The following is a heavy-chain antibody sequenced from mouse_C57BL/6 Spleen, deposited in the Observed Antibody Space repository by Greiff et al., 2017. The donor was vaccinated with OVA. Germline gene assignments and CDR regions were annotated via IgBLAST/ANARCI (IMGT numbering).Heavy chain of an antibody. CDR3: AIVTGTWGYYFDY. D-gene: IGHD4-1*01. J-gene: IGHJ2*01. CDR1: GYAFSSSW. Sequence: VQLQQSGPELVKPGASVKISCKASGYAFSSSWMNWVKQRPGKGLEWIGRIYPGDGDTNYNGKFKGKATLTADKSSSTAYMQLSSLTSEDSAVYFCAIVTGTWGYYFDYWGQGTTLTVSS. CDR2: IYPGDGDT. V-gene: IGHV1-82*01.